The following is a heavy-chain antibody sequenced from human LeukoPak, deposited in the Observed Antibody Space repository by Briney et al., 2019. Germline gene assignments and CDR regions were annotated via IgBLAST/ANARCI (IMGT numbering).Heavy chain of an antibody. V-gene: IGHV5-51*01. CDR1: GYSFTSYW. CDR2: IYPGDSKT. D-gene: IGHD4-11*01. CDR3: ARQRGTTVTTSWFDP. J-gene: IGHJ5*02. Sequence: GESLKISCKASGYSFTSYWIGWVRQKPGEGLEWMGIIYPGDSKTTYNPSFEGQVTISADKSVSTAYLSLQASDTAMYYCARQRGTTVTTSWFDPWGQGTLVTVSS.